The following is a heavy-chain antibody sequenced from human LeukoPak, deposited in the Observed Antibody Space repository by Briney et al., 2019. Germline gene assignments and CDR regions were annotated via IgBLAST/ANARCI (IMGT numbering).Heavy chain of an antibody. CDR1: GGSISSYY. CDR2: IYYSGST. J-gene: IGHJ6*03. D-gene: IGHD3-9*01. Sequence: PSETLSLTCTVSGGSISSYYWSWIRQPPGKGLEWIGYIYYSGSTNYNPSLKGRVTISVDTSKNQFSLKLSSVTAADTAVYYCARGVYDILTGCYYYYMDVWGKGTTVTISS. CDR3: ARGVYDILTGCYYYYMDV. V-gene: IGHV4-59*01.